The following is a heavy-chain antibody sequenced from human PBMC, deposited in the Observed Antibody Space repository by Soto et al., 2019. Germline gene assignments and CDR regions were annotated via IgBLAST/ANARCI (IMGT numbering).Heavy chain of an antibody. J-gene: IGHJ4*02. CDR2: IKSKTDGGTT. V-gene: IGHV3-15*07. CDR1: GLTFSNAW. Sequence: EVQLVESGGGLVKPGGSLRLSCAASGLTFSNAWMNWVRQAPRKGLEWVGRIKSKTDGGTTDYTAPVKGRFTISRDDSKNTLDLQMNSLKTEDTAVYYCTTDPSAYGDDYWGQGTLVTVSS. D-gene: IGHD4-17*01. CDR3: TTDPSAYGDDY.